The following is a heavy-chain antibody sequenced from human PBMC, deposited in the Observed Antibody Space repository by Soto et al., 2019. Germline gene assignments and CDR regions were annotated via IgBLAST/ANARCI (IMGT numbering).Heavy chain of an antibody. D-gene: IGHD3-3*01. CDR3: ARGGGVTYYDFWRGSTPDY. CDR1: GGSISSGGYY. J-gene: IGHJ4*02. CDR2: IYYSGST. V-gene: IGHV4-31*03. Sequence: SETLSLTCTVSGGSISSGGYYWSWIRQHPGKGLEWIGYIYYSGSTYYNPSLKSRVTISVDTSKNQFSLKLSSVTAADTAVYYCARGGGVTYYDFWRGSTPDYWGQGTLVTVSS.